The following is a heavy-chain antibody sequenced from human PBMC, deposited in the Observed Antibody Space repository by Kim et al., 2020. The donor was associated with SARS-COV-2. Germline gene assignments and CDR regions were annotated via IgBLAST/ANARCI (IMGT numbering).Heavy chain of an antibody. CDR3: ARVGAMGAFDY. V-gene: IGHV3-64*02. CDR2: T. Sequence: TYYADSVQGRFTISIDSSKSTLYLQMGSLRAEDMAVYYCARVGAMGAFDYWGQGALVTVSS. J-gene: IGHJ4*02. D-gene: IGHD3-16*01.